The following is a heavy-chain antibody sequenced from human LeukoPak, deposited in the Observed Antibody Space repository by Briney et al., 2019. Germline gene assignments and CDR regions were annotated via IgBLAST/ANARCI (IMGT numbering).Heavy chain of an antibody. J-gene: IGHJ6*03. V-gene: IGHV3-30*02. Sequence: PGGSLRLSCAASGFTFSSYGIHWVRQAPGKGLEWVAIIWSGGSNKYYADSVKGRFTISRDDSKNTLWLQMNSLRAEDTAVYYCAKGGHDYGGNVRYYYYVDVWGKGTTVTVSS. CDR1: GFTFSSYG. D-gene: IGHD4-23*01. CDR3: AKGGHDYGGNVRYYYYVDV. CDR2: IWSGGSNK.